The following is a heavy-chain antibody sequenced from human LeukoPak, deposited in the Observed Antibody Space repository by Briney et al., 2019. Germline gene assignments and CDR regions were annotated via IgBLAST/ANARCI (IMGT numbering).Heavy chain of an antibody. CDR2: INPNSGGT. V-gene: IGHV1-2*04. CDR3: ARGPIQLWFYFDY. Sequence: ASVKVSCKASGGTFSSYAISWVRQAPGQGLEWMGWINPNSGGTNYAQKFQGWVTMTRDTSISTAYMELSRLRSDDTAVYYCARGPIQLWFYFDYWGQGTLVTVSS. CDR1: GGTFSSYA. D-gene: IGHD5-18*01. J-gene: IGHJ4*02.